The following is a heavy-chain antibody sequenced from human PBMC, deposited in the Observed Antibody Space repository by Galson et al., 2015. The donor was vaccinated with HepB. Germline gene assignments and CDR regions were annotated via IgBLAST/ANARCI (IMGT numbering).Heavy chain of an antibody. CDR3: AKDTYSFWSGYSNPFDY. J-gene: IGHJ4*02. CDR1: GFTFDDYA. CDR2: ISWNSGSI. D-gene: IGHD3-3*01. Sequence: LRLSCAASGFTFDDYAMHWVRQAPGKGLEWVSGISWNSGSIGYADSVKGRFTISRDNAKNSLYLQMNSLRAEDTALYYCAKDTYSFWSGYSNPFDYWGQGTLVTVSS. V-gene: IGHV3-9*01.